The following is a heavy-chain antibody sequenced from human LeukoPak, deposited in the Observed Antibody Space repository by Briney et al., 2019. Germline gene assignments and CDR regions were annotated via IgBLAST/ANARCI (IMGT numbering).Heavy chain of an antibody. J-gene: IGHJ6*03. Sequence: GGSLRLSCAASGFTFSSYAMSWVRQAPGKGLERVSAISGSGGSTYYADSVKGRFTISRDNSKNTLYLQMNSLRAEDTAVYYCAKDRESAYYYYYMDVWGKGTTVTVSS. CDR2: ISGSGGST. V-gene: IGHV3-23*01. CDR1: GFTFSSYA. CDR3: AKDRESAYYYYYMDV.